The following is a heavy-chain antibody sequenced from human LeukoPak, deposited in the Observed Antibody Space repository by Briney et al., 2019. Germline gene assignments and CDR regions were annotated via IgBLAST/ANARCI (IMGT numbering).Heavy chain of an antibody. CDR1: GGSISSTSSY. CDR2: IYYRGST. Sequence: PSETLSLTCTVSGGSISSTSSYWGWIRQPPGKGLEWIGSIYYRGSTYYNPSLKSRLTISVDTSKNQFSLSLSSVTAADTAVYYCARGSSGWPWYFDLWGRGTLVTVSS. V-gene: IGHV4-39*01. D-gene: IGHD6-19*01. J-gene: IGHJ2*01. CDR3: ARGSSGWPWYFDL.